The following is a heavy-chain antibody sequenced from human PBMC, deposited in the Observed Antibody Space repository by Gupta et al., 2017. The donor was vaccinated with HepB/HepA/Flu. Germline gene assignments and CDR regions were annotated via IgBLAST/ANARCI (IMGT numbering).Heavy chain of an antibody. J-gene: IGHJ6*03. CDR3: ARDAFDYGDYDLVFHYMDV. CDR2: INWNGGST. CDR1: GFTFDDYG. D-gene: IGHD4-17*01. V-gene: IGHV3-20*04. Sequence: EVQLVESGGGVVRPGGSLRLSCAASGFTFDDYGMSWVRQAPGKGLEWVSGINWNGGSTGYADSVKGRFTISRDNAKNSLYLQMNSLRAEDTALYYCARDAFDYGDYDLVFHYMDVWGKGTTVTVSS.